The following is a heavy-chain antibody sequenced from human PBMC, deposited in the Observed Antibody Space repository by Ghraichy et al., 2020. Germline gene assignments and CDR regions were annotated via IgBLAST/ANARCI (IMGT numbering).Heavy chain of an antibody. CDR2: TYYRSQWYD. CDR1: GDSVSRNTAA. Sequence: SQTLSLTCGISGDSVSRNTAAWNWIRQSPSGGLEWLGRTYYRSQWYDDYAESVKGRITVKLDTSKNQFSLQLNSVTPEDTAVYYCTRDVWGFDLWGQGILVTVSS. CDR3: TRDVWGFDL. J-gene: IGHJ4*02. V-gene: IGHV6-1*01. D-gene: IGHD7-27*01.